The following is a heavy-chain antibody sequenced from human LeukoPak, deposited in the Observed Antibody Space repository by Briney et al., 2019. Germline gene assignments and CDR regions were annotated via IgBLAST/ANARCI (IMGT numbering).Heavy chain of an antibody. CDR2: IVVGSGNT. V-gene: IGHV1-58*01. J-gene: IGHJ3*02. D-gene: IGHD4-17*01. Sequence: GASVNVSCKASGFTFTSSAVQWVRQARGQRLEWIGWIVVGSGNTNYAQKFQERVTITRDMSTSKAYMELSSLRSEDTAVYYCAAARSLYGDHDAFDIWGQGTMVTVSS. CDR3: AAARSLYGDHDAFDI. CDR1: GFTFTSSA.